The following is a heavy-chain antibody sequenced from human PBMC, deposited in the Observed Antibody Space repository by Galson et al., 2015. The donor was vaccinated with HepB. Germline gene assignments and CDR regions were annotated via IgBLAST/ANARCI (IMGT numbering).Heavy chain of an antibody. J-gene: IGHJ3*02. V-gene: IGHV4-31*03. CDR1: GGSISSGGYY. Sequence: TLSLTCPVSGGSISSGGYYWSWIRQHPGKGLEWIGYIYYSGSTYYNPSLKSRVTISVDTSKNQFSLNLSSVTAADTAVYYCARWSGVYDYVWGSYRDDAFDIWGQGTMVTVSS. CDR2: IYYSGST. CDR3: ARWSGVYDYVWGSYRDDAFDI. D-gene: IGHD3-16*02.